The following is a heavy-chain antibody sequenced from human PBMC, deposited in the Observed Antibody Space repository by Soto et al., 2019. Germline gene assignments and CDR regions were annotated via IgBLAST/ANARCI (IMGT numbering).Heavy chain of an antibody. Sequence: QVQLVQSGAEVKKPGSSVKVSCKASGGTFSSYAISWVRQAPGQGLEWMGGIIPIFGTANYAQKFQGRVTITADECTRTAYMGLSSLRSEDTAVYYCARHRRSGGVHAFGIWGKGTMVTVSS. D-gene: IGHD3-16*01. J-gene: IGHJ3*02. CDR2: IIPIFGTA. CDR3: ARHRRSGGVHAFGI. V-gene: IGHV1-69*01. CDR1: GGTFSSYA.